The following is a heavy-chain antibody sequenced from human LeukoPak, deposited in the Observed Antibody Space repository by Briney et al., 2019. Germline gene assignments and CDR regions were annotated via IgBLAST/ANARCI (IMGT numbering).Heavy chain of an antibody. CDR2: ISYDGRNK. CDR3: ERDGLLGYIDY. CDR1: GFTFSSYA. D-gene: IGHD7-27*01. J-gene: IGHJ4*02. Sequence: GRSLTLSCAASGFTFSSYAMHWVRQAPGKGLEWVAVISYDGRNKYYADSVEGRFTRSRDNPKNTLYLQKNSLRAEDTAVYDLERDGLLGYIDYWGQGTLVTVSS. V-gene: IGHV3-30*04.